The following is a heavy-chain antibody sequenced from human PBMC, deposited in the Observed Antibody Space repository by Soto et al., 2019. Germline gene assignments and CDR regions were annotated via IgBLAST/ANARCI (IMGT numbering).Heavy chain of an antibody. D-gene: IGHD1-26*01. CDR1: GFTFSSYA. J-gene: IGHJ4*02. CDR2: ISGSGGST. CDR3: AKMKGRELQVDY. Sequence: GGSLRLFCAASGFTFSSYAMSWVRQAPGKGLEWVSAISGSGGSTYYADSVKGRFTISRDNSKNTLYLQMNSLRAEDTAVYYCAKMKGRELQVDYWGQGTLVTVSS. V-gene: IGHV3-23*01.